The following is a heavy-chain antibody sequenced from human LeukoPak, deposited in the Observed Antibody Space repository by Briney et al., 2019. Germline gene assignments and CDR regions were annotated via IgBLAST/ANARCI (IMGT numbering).Heavy chain of an antibody. J-gene: IGHJ4*02. CDR1: GFTFSSYA. V-gene: IGHV3-64*01. CDR2: ISGNGGST. CDR3: AKDLGSGWGGGGDFDY. Sequence: GGSLRLSCAASGFTFSSYAMHWVRQAPGKGLEYVSVISGNGGSTFYANSVEGRFTISRDNSKNTLYLQMNSLRAEDTAVYYCAKDLGSGWGGGGDFDYWGQGTLVTVSS. D-gene: IGHD6-19*01.